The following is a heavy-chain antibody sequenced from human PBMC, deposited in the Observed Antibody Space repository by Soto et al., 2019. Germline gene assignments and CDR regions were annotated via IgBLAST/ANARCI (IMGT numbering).Heavy chain of an antibody. CDR2: IYYSGIT. D-gene: IGHD3-3*01. Sequence: SETLSLTCTVSGGSISSYYWSWVRQPPGKRLKWIGYIYYSGITNYNPSINSRVNISVETSKNQFPQEQSSVTAADTAVYYCARQSYDFWSGTRDYYYYMDVWGKGTTVTVSS. CDR1: GGSISSYY. CDR3: ARQSYDFWSGTRDYYYYMDV. J-gene: IGHJ6*03. V-gene: IGHV4-59*08.